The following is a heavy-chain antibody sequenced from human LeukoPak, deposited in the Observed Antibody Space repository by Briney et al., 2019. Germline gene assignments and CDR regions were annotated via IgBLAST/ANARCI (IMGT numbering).Heavy chain of an antibody. CDR3: AKGHSDYGTGFDQ. Sequence: PGGSLRLSCAASGFTGFTFGTYAMSWVRQAPGKGLECVSIISGGGSRTYYAESVKGRFTISRYNSKNTLYVQVNSLRAEDTAVYYCAKGHSDYGTGFDQWGQGTLVTVSS. V-gene: IGHV3-23*01. J-gene: IGHJ4*02. CDR1: GFTGFTFGTYA. D-gene: IGHD4-17*01. CDR2: ISGGGSRT.